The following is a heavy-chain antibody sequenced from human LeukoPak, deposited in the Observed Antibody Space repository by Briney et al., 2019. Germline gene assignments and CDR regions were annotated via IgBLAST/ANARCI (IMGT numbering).Heavy chain of an antibody. CDR2: IYYSGST. J-gene: IGHJ6*02. V-gene: IGHV4-59*01. CDR3: ARDFWSGYSGEYYYYGMDV. Sequence: SETLSLTCTVSGGSISSYYWSWIRQPPGKGLEWIGYIYYSGSTNYNPSLKSRVTISVDTSKNQFSLKLSSVTAADTAVYYCARDFWSGYSGEYYYYGMDVWGQGTTVTVSS. D-gene: IGHD3-3*01. CDR1: GGSISSYY.